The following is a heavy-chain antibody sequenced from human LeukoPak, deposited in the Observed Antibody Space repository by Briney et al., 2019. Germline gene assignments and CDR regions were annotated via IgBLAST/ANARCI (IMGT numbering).Heavy chain of an antibody. J-gene: IGHJ4*02. CDR3: AKGKPYCSGGSCYPYYFDY. CDR1: GFTFDDYA. D-gene: IGHD2-15*01. Sequence: GGSLRLSCAASGFTFDDYAMHWVRQAPGKGLEWVSGISWNSGSIGYADSVKGRFTISRDNAKNSLYLQMNSLRAEDTALYYCAKGKPYCSGGSCYPYYFDYWGQGTLVTVSS. V-gene: IGHV3-9*01. CDR2: ISWNSGSI.